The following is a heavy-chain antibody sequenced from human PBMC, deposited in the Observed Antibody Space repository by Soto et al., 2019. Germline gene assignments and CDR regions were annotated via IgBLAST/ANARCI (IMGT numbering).Heavy chain of an antibody. CDR2: INHSGST. Sequence: PSEPLSLTCAVYGGSFSGYYWTWIRQPPGTGLEWIGEINHSGSTNYNPSLKSRVTISVDTSKNQFSLKLSSVTAADTAVYYCARRTRPPGLRNPLHLGYWGQGTLVTVSS. CDR1: GGSFSGYY. CDR3: ARRTRPPGLRNPLHLGY. D-gene: IGHD4-17*01. V-gene: IGHV4-34*01. J-gene: IGHJ4*02.